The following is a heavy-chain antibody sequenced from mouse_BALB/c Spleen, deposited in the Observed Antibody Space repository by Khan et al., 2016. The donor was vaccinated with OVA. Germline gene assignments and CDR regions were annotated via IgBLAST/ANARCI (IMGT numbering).Heavy chain of an antibody. CDR2: ITKGGGNT. V-gene: IGHV5-12-2*01. CDR3: AGPAPTKFAKVRDM. Sequence: VELVESGGDLVQPGGSLKLSCAASGFTFSSYTMSWVRQTPEKRLEWVAFITKGGGNTYYPDTVKGRFIFSRDNATNTPYLQMNSLKSEDTAMYYFAGPAPTKFAKVRDMWGKGTQVTVSS. D-gene: IGHD3-3*01. J-gene: IGHJ4*01. CDR1: GFTFSSYT.